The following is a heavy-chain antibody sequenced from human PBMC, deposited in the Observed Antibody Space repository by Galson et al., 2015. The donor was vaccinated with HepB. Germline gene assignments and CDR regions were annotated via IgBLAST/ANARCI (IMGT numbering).Heavy chain of an antibody. Sequence: SLRLSCAASGFSFSSYSMNWVRQAPGKGLEWVSAISSSSIYIYQADSLKGRFTTSRDNAKNSLYLQMNSLRAEDTAVYYCARGKYDSGTDYYFGYWGQGTLVTVSS. V-gene: IGHV3-21*01. D-gene: IGHD3-22*01. J-gene: IGHJ4*02. CDR3: ARGKYDSGTDYYFGY. CDR1: GFSFSSYS. CDR2: ISSSSIYI.